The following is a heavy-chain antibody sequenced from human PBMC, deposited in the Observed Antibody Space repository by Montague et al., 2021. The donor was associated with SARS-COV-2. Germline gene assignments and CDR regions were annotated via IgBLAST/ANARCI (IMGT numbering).Heavy chain of an antibody. V-gene: IGHV3-53*04. D-gene: IGHD6-19*01. CDR3: ARDHGSGWFTFDY. CDR2: IYSGGST. Sequence: SLRLSCAASGFTVSSNYMSWVRQAPGKGLEWVSVIYSGGSTYYADSVKGRVTISRHNSKNTLYLQMNSLRAEDTAVYYCARDHGSGWFTFDYWGQGTLVTVSS. CDR1: GFTVSSNY. J-gene: IGHJ4*02.